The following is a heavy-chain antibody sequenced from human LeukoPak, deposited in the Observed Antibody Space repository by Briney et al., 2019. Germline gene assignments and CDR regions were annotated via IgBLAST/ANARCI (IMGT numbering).Heavy chain of an antibody. Sequence: PPGGSLRLSCAASGFTFSSYAMSWVRQAPGKGLEWVSAIVGSGASTYYADSVKGRFTISRDNSKNTLHLQMNSLRAEDTAIYHCAKVRVVGDYNWFFDLWGRGTLVTVSS. CDR1: GFTFSSYA. D-gene: IGHD4-17*01. J-gene: IGHJ2*01. CDR3: AKVRVVGDYNWFFDL. V-gene: IGHV3-23*01. CDR2: IVGSGAST.